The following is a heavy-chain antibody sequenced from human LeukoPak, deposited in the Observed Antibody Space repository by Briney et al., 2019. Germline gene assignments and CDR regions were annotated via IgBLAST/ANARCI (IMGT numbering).Heavy chain of an antibody. V-gene: IGHV4-34*01. D-gene: IGHD2-21*01. J-gene: IGHJ4*02. CDR3: ARGRGPLLY. CDR2: INHSGFT. CDR1: VGSFTGFY. Sequence: PSETLSLTCGVEVGSFTGFYWSWVRQSPGKGPEWIGDINHSGFTDYNPSLKSRVTLSVDTSKKQFSLNLSSVTAADAAVYYCARGRGPLLYWGQGTLVFVSS.